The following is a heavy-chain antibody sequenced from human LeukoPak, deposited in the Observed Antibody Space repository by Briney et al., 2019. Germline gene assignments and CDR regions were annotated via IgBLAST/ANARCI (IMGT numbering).Heavy chain of an antibody. Sequence: NTSETLSLTCTVSGGSISSSSYYWGWIRQPPGKGLEWIGSIYYSGSTYYNPSLKSRVTISVDTSKNQFSLKLSSVTAADTAVYYCATRGPSDCGGDCYYWFDPWGQGTLVTVSS. CDR1: GGSISSSSYY. V-gene: IGHV4-39*01. CDR3: ATRGPSDCGGDCYYWFDP. CDR2: IYYSGST. D-gene: IGHD2-21*02. J-gene: IGHJ5*02.